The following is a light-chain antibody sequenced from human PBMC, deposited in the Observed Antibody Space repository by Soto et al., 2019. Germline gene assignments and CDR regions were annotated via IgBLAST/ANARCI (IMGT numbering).Light chain of an antibody. V-gene: IGKV3-20*01. CDR1: QNVGNNW. CDR2: DAS. J-gene: IGKJ1*01. Sequence: EIVLTQSPGTLSLSPGERATLSCRASQNVGNNWLAWYPQRPGQTPRLLIHDASSRATGSPDRFSGSGSGTHFPLAINRLEPEDFAVYYCQRYGASQWTFGQGTKGEIK. CDR3: QRYGASQWT.